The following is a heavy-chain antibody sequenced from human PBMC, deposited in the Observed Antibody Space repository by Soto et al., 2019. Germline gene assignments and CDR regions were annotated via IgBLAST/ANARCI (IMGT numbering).Heavy chain of an antibody. CDR1: GGSISGYY. CDR3: ARESYYGSGATVVAY. D-gene: IGHD3-10*01. V-gene: IGHV4-59*01. Sequence: SSETLSLTCTVSGGSISGYYWSWIRQPPGKGLEWIGYIYYSGTTSYNPSLNSRVTISVDTSKNQFSLKVNSVTAADTAVYYCARESYYGSGATVVAYWGKGTLVTVSS. CDR2: IYYSGTT. J-gene: IGHJ4*02.